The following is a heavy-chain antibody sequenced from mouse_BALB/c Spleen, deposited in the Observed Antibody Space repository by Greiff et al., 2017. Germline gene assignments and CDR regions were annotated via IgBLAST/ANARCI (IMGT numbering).Heavy chain of an antibody. CDR2: IYPGDGDT. CDR3: ARGGNLGYFDY. J-gene: IGHJ2*01. CDR1: GYTFTSYW. D-gene: IGHD2-1*01. V-gene: IGHV1-87*01. Sequence: QVQLQQSGAELARPGASVKLSCKASGYTFTSYWMQWVKQRPGQGLEWIGAIYPGDGDTRYTQKFKGKATLTADKSSSTAYMQLSSLASEDSAVYYCARGGNLGYFDYWGQGTTLTVSS.